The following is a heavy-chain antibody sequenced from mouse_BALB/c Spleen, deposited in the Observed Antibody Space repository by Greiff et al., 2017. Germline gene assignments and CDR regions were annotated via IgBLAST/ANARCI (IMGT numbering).Heavy chain of an antibody. D-gene: IGHD2-4*01. CDR2: ISSGGSYT. V-gene: IGHV5-6*01. Sequence: EVKLVESGGDLVKPGGSLKLSCAASGFTFSSYGMSWVRQTPDKRLEWVATISSGGSYTYYPDSVKGRFTISRDNAKNTLYLQMSSLKSEDTAMYYCARPPYDYDGAWLAYWGQGTLVTVSA. CDR3: ARPPYDYDGAWLAY. J-gene: IGHJ3*01. CDR1: GFTFSSYG.